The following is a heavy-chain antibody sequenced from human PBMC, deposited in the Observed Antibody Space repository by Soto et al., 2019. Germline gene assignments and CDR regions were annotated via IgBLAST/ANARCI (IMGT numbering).Heavy chain of an antibody. Sequence: QVQLVESGGGVVQPGRSLRLSCAASGFTFSSYAMYWFRQAPGKGLEWVAVISYDGNNKYYEDSVKGRFTISRDNSKNTLYLQMNSLGAEDTAVYYCARAGCDGGSCYTLVGLRYGMDVWCQVTTVTVSS. D-gene: IGHD2-15*01. CDR2: ISYDGNNK. J-gene: IGHJ6*02. V-gene: IGHV3-30-3*01. CDR1: GFTFSSYA. CDR3: ARAGCDGGSCYTLVGLRYGMDV.